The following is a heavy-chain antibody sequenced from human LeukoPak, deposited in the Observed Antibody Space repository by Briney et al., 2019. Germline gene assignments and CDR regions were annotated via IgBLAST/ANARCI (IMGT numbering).Heavy chain of an antibody. V-gene: IGHV3-49*03. D-gene: IGHD3-3*01. Sequence: GGSLRLSCTASGFTFGDYAMSWFRQAPGKGPEWVGFIRSKAYGGTTEYAASVKGRFTISRDDSKSIAYLQMNSLKTEDTAVYYCTRHYDFWSGYRGDAFDIWGQGTMVTVSS. J-gene: IGHJ3*02. CDR2: IRSKAYGGTT. CDR3: TRHYDFWSGYRGDAFDI. CDR1: GFTFGDYA.